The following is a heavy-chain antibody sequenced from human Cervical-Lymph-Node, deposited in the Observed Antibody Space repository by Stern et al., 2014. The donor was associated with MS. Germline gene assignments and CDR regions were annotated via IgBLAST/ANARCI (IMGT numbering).Heavy chain of an antibody. J-gene: IGHJ4*02. CDR2: ISYDGNHK. D-gene: IGHD2-8*01. Sequence: QMQLVQSGGAVVQPGRSLRLSCAASGFTFSSYGMHWVRQAPGKGLEWVTVISYDGNHKYYAASVKVRFTISRDNSKNTLHLQMNSVTPDDTAIYYCARDYEDTSMLFDHWGQGTLVTVSS. CDR3: ARDYEDTSMLFDH. CDR1: GFTFSSYG. V-gene: IGHV3-30*03.